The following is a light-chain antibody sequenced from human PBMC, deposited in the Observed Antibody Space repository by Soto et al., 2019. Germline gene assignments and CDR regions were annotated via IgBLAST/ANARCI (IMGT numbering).Light chain of an antibody. CDR2: LGS. CDR3: MQALTAPPT. CDR1: QSLLNSNGYNY. V-gene: IGKV2-28*01. Sequence: IVMTQSPLSLPVTPGEPASISCRSSQSLLNSNGYNYLDWYLXKQGQSQQLXIYLGSNRASGVPDRFSGIGSGTDFTMKISRVEAEDGGVYQGMQALTAPPTFGQGTKVDIK. J-gene: IGKJ1*01.